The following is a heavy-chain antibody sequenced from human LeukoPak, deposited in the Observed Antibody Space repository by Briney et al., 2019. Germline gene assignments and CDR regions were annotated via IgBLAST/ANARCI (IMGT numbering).Heavy chain of an antibody. D-gene: IGHD1-14*01. CDR3: ARIDSRRTFDI. CDR2: INEDGNKK. CDR1: GFTVSSNY. Sequence: GGSLRLSCAASGFTVSSNYMSWVRQAPGKGLEWVANINEDGNKKYYADSAKGRFTISRDNAKISLSLQMNNLRFEGTAVYYCARIDSRRTFDIWGQWTMVTVSS. V-gene: IGHV3-7*01. J-gene: IGHJ3*02.